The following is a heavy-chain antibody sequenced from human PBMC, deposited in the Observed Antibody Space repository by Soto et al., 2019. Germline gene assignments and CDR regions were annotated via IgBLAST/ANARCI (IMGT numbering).Heavy chain of an antibody. CDR3: AKAGFSSSWSPTYFDY. J-gene: IGHJ4*02. D-gene: IGHD6-13*01. CDR2: IWYDGSNK. CDR1: GFTFSSYG. Sequence: HPGGSLRLSCAASGFTFSSYGMHWVRQAPGKGLEWVAVIWYDGSNKYYADSVKGRFTISRDNTKNTLYLQMNSLRAEDTAVYYCAKAGFSSSWSPTYFDYWGQGTLVTVSS. V-gene: IGHV3-33*03.